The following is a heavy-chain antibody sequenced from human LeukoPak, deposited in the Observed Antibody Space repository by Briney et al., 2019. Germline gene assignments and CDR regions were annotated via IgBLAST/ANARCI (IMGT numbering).Heavy chain of an antibody. V-gene: IGHV3-73*01. J-gene: IGHJ4*02. Sequence: GGSLRLSYAASGFTFSGSAMHWVRQASGKGLEWVGRIRGKANSFATSYAPSVKGRFTISRDDSKNTAYLQMNSLKTEDTAVYYCTSGISVSTNSDYWGQGTLVTVSS. CDR2: IRGKANSFAT. D-gene: IGHD2-2*01. CDR3: TSGISVSTNSDY. CDR1: GFTFSGSA.